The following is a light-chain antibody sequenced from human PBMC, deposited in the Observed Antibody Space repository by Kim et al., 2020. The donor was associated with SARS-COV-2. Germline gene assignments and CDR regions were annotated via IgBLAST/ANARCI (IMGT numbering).Light chain of an antibody. J-gene: IGLJ2*01. V-gene: IGLV6-57*03. CDR1: SGSIATNY. CDR3: QSYDSSNPFVV. CDR2: EDD. Sequence: GTISCPRSSGSIATNYVQWYQQRPGSAPTTVIFEDDQRPSGVPDRFSGSIDSSSNSASLSISGLKIEDEADYYCQSYDSSNPFVVFGGGTQLTVL.